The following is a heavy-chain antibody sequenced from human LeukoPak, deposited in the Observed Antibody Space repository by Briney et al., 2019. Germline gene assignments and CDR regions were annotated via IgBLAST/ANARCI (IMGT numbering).Heavy chain of an antibody. CDR3: ARGDPVTTGRY. CDR1: GGTFSSYA. Sequence: ASVKVSCKASGGTFSSYAISWVRQAPGQGLEWMGIINPSGGSTSYAQKFQGRVTMTRDTSTSTVYMELSSLRSEDTAVYYCARGDPVTTGRYWGQGTLVTVSS. V-gene: IGHV1-46*01. CDR2: INPSGGST. D-gene: IGHD4-17*01. J-gene: IGHJ4*02.